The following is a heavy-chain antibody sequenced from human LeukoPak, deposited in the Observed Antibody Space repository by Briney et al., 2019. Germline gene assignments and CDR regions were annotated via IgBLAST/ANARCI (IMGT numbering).Heavy chain of an antibody. Sequence: PGGSLRLSCAASGFNFNTYSMNWVRQAPGKGLEWVSYITSSSDTKYYADSVKGRFTISRDNAKNSLYLQMNSLRAEDTAVYYCARGVNSGTYFFDYWGQGTLVTVSS. CDR1: GFNFNTYS. CDR2: ITSSSDTK. J-gene: IGHJ4*02. D-gene: IGHD1-26*01. CDR3: ARGVNSGTYFFDY. V-gene: IGHV3-48*01.